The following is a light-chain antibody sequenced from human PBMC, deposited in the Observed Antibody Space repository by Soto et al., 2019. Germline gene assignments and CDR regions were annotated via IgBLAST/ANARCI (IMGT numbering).Light chain of an antibody. CDR3: QSYDSNVV. J-gene: IGLJ2*01. CDR1: SSNIGAGYD. CDR2: GNS. Sequence: QSVLTQPPSVSGAPGQRVTISCTGSSSNIGAGYDVHWYQQLPGTAPKLLIYGNSNRPSGVPDRFSGSKSGTSASLAITGLQAEDEAYYYCQSYDSNVVFGGGTKLTVL. V-gene: IGLV1-40*01.